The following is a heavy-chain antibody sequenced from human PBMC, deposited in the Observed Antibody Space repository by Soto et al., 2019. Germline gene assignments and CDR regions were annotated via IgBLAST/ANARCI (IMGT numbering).Heavy chain of an antibody. J-gene: IGHJ5*02. CDR2: ISNSGST. CDR3: ARYKVGGSGSYYNAWFDP. D-gene: IGHD3-10*01. V-gene: IGHV4-30-4*01. CDR1: GDSINNDDYY. Sequence: LSLTCTVSGDSINNDDYYWSWIRQPPGKGLEWIGYISNSGSTFHNPSLRGRLSMSIDTSKNQFSLRLTSVTAADTAVYYCARYKVGGSGSYYNAWFDPWGQGTLVTVYS.